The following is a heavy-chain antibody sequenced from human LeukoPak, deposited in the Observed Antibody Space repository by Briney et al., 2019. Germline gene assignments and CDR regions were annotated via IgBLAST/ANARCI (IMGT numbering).Heavy chain of an antibody. CDR1: GFTFSNYW. V-gene: IGHV3-74*01. CDR2: INNDGRNT. CDR3: TKAYFGPHV. Sequence: GGSLRLSCVASGFTFSNYWMHWVRQAPGKGLVWLSSINNDGRNTVYADSVKGRFTISRDNAKNTLYLQMISLRVEDTAEYYCTKAYFGPHVWGKGTTVTVSS. J-gene: IGHJ6*04.